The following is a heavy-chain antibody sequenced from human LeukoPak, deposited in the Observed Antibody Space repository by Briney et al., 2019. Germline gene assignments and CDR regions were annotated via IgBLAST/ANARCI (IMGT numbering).Heavy chain of an antibody. D-gene: IGHD2-15*01. V-gene: IGHV4-4*02. CDR2: IYHSGST. CDR3: ARLRVVVAATGWWFDP. J-gene: IGHJ5*02. Sequence: SGTLSLTCAVSGGSISSSNWWSWVRQPPGKGLEWIGEIYHSGSTNYNPSLKSRVTISVDKSKNQFSLKLSSVTAADTAVYYCARLRVVVAATGWWFDPWGQGTLVTVSS. CDR1: GGSISSSNW.